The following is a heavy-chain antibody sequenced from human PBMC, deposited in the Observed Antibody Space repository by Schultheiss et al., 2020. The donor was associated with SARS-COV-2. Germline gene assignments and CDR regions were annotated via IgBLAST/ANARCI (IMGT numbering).Heavy chain of an antibody. CDR1: GGSISSGGYY. D-gene: IGHD6-13*01. CDR2: IYYSGST. CDR3: ARDGISSSFDY. Sequence: SETLSLTCTVSGGSISSGGYYWSWIRQHPGKGLEWIGYIYYSGSTNYNPSLKSRVTISVDTSKNQFSLKLSSVTAADTAVYYCARDGISSSFDYWGQGTLVTVSS. V-gene: IGHV4-61*08. J-gene: IGHJ4*02.